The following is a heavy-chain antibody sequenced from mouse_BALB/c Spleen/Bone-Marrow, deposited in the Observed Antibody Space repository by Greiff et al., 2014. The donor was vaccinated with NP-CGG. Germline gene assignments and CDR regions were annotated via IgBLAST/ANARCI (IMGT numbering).Heavy chain of an antibody. J-gene: IGHJ1*01. Sequence: QVQLQQSGPGLVQPSQSLFITCTVSGFSLTGNGVHWVRQSPGKGLEWLGGIWRGGSTDYNAAFMSRLTITKDNSKNQVFFKMNSLQGDDTAMYYCAKGGITTVWYFDVWGAGTTVTVSS. CDR1: GFSLTGNG. CDR2: IWRGGST. D-gene: IGHD1-1*01. CDR3: AKGGITTVWYFDV. V-gene: IGHV2-5*01.